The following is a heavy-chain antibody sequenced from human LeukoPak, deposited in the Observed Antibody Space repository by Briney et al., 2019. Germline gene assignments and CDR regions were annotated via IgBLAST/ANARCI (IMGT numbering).Heavy chain of an antibody. CDR2: INHSGST. J-gene: IGHJ5*02. V-gene: IGHV4-34*01. CDR1: GGSFSGYY. CDR3: ARGWPENGFDP. D-gene: IGHD5-24*01. Sequence: KASETLSLTCAVYGGSFSGYYWSWIRQPPGKGLEWIGEINHSGSTNYNPSLKSRVTISVDTSKNQFSLKLSSVTAADTAVYYCARGWPENGFDPWGQGTLVTVSS.